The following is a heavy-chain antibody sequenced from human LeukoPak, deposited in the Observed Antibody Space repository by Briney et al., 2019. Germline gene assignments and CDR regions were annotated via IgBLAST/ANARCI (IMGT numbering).Heavy chain of an antibody. CDR2: IIPIFGTA. V-gene: IGHV1-69*05. D-gene: IGHD3-22*01. Sequence: GASVKVSCKASGGTFSSYAISWVRQAPGQGLEWMGGIIPIFGTANYAQKFQGRVTITTDESTSTAYMELSSLRSEDTAVYSCASAPAHDSSGYPFDYYYYMDVWGKGTTVTVSS. CDR3: ASAPAHDSSGYPFDYYYYMDV. CDR1: GGTFSSYA. J-gene: IGHJ6*03.